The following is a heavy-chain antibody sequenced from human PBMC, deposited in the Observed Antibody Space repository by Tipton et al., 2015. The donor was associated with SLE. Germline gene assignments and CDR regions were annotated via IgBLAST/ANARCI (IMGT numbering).Heavy chain of an antibody. CDR3: SCGYSYGFDY. D-gene: IGHD5-18*01. CDR2: IYYSGST. V-gene: IGHV4-39*07. Sequence: TLSLTCTASGGSISSSSYYWGWIRQPTGKGLEWIGSIYYSGSTYYNPSLKSRVTISVDTSKNQFSLKLSSVTAADTAVYYCSCGYSYGFDYWGQGTLVTVSS. CDR1: GGSISSSSYY. J-gene: IGHJ4*02.